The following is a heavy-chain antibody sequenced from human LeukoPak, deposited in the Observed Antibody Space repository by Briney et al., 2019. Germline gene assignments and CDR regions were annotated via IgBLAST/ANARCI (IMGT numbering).Heavy chain of an antibody. V-gene: IGHV3-30*02. CDR1: GFTFSSYG. Sequence: PGGCLRLSCAASGFTFSSYGMHWVRQAPGKGLEWVAFIRYDGSNKYYADSVKGRFTISRDNSKNTLYLQMNSLRAEDTAVFYCAKDRAVYSYGYNFDYWGQGTLVTVSS. D-gene: IGHD5-18*01. CDR3: AKDRAVYSYGYNFDY. CDR2: IRYDGSNK. J-gene: IGHJ4*02.